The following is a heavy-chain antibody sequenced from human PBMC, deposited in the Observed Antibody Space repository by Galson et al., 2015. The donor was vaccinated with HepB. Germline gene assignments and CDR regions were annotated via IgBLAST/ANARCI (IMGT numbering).Heavy chain of an antibody. CDR2: ISSNGGST. CDR3: ARTLYCSGGSCYSSSYYFYGMDV. J-gene: IGHJ6*02. D-gene: IGHD2-15*01. V-gene: IGHV3-64*01. CDR1: GFTFRCPA. Sequence: GSLRLPCAASGFTFRCPAMHWVRPAPGKGLGYVSAISSNGGSTSYANSVKGRFTISRDNSKNTLYLQMGSLRAEDTAVYYCARTLYCSGGSCYSSSYYFYGMDVWGQGTTVTVSS.